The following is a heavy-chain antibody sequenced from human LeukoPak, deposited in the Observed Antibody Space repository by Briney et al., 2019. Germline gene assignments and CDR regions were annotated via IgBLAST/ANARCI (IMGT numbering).Heavy chain of an antibody. V-gene: IGHV3-21*01. CDR1: GFTFSSYS. Sequence: GGSLRLSCAASGFTFSSYSVNWVRQAPGKGLEWVSSISSSSSYIYYADSVKGRFTISRDNAKNSLYLQMNSLRAEDTAVYYCARVFHYYGSGSYYNVPDYWGQGTLVTVSS. CDR3: ARVFHYYGSGSYYNVPDY. J-gene: IGHJ4*02. CDR2: ISSSSSYI. D-gene: IGHD3-10*01.